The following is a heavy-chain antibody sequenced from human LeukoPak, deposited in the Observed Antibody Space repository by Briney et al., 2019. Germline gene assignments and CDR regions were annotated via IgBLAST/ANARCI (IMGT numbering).Heavy chain of an antibody. CDR2: TYPPNSDS. D-gene: IGHD6-19*01. CDR3: ARRRAVAGTYYFDF. V-gene: IGHV5-51*01. Sequence: GESLKISCKGSGYSFTSYWIAWVRQVPGKGLEWMGITYPPNSDSRYSPSFQAQVTISADKSISTAYLQWSSLKASDTAIYYCARRRAVAGTYYFDFWGQGTLVTVSS. J-gene: IGHJ4*02. CDR1: GYSFTSYW.